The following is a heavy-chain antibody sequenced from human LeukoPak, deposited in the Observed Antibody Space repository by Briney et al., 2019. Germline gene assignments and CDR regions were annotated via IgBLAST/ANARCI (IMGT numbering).Heavy chain of an antibody. D-gene: IGHD2-15*01. CDR1: GLIFGNYW. Sequence: GGSLRLSCAASGLIFGNYWMTWVRQAPGKGLEWVGSISQDGTEKFYVGSAEGRFTISRDNAKNSLYVQMNSLSAEDTALYFCATDGFCSGGACFRKNDFWGQGTLVTVSS. J-gene: IGHJ4*02. CDR2: ISQDGTEK. V-gene: IGHV3-7*01. CDR3: ATDGFCSGGACFRKNDF.